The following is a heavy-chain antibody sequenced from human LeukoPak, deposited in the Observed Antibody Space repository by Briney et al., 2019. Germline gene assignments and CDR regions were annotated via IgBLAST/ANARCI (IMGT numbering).Heavy chain of an antibody. CDR3: ARGYDRGGTHDTYLNFDC. V-gene: IGHV3-30*02. Sequence: GGSLRLSCAASAFIFSNYGMHWVRQAPGKGLEWVAFIRHDDSNRYYADSVKGRFTISRDNSKNTLSLQMNSLKTEDTAVYYCARGYDRGGTHDTYLNFDCWGQGTLVTVSS. CDR2: IRHDDSNR. CDR1: AFIFSNYG. D-gene: IGHD3-22*01. J-gene: IGHJ4*02.